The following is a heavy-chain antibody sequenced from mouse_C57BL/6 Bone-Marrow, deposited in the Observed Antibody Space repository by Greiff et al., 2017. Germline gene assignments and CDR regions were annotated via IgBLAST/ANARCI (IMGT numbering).Heavy chain of an antibody. Sequence: EVQRVESGGGLVKPGGSLKLSCAASGFTFSSYAMSWVRQTPEKRLEWVATISDGGSYTYYPDNVKGRFTISRDNAKNNLYLQMSHLKSEDTAMYYCARIPYYCASSPWYFDVWGTGTTVTVSS. CDR3: ARIPYYCASSPWYFDV. CDR2: ISDGGSYT. D-gene: IGHD1-1*01. J-gene: IGHJ1*03. CDR1: GFTFSSYA. V-gene: IGHV5-4*01.